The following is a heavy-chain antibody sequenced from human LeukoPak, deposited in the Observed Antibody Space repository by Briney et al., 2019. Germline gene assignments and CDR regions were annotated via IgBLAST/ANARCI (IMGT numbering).Heavy chain of an antibody. D-gene: IGHD6-19*01. Sequence: GASVKVSCKASGYTFTSYDINWVRQATGQGLEWMGWMNPNSGNTGYAQKFQGRVTMTRNTSISTAYMELSSLRSEDTAVYYCARCRSSGWYPWWGDYYYYYMDAWGKGTTVTVSS. CDR1: GYTFTSYD. V-gene: IGHV1-8*01. J-gene: IGHJ6*03. CDR3: ARCRSSGWYPWWGDYYYYYMDA. CDR2: MNPNSGNT.